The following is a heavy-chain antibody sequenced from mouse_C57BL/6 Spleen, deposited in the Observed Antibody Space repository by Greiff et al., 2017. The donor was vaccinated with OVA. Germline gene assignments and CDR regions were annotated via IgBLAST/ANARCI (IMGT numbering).Heavy chain of an antibody. Sequence: EVKLVESGPELVKPGDSVKISCKASGYSFTGYFMNWVMQSHGKSLEWIGRINPYNGDTFYNQKFKGKATLTVDKSSSTAHMELRSLTSEDSAVYYCARDSSGPPFAYWGQGTLVTVSA. CDR1: GYSFTGYF. D-gene: IGHD3-2*02. CDR3: ARDSSGPPFAY. V-gene: IGHV1-20*01. CDR2: INPYNGDT. J-gene: IGHJ3*01.